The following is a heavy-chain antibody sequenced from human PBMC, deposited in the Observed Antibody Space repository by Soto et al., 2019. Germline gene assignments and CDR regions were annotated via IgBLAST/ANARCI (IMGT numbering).Heavy chain of an antibody. J-gene: IGHJ3*02. V-gene: IGHV4-31*03. D-gene: IGHD3-22*01. CDR3: ARVWFFSHSSGYPRYAFDI. Sequence: SETLSLTCTVSGGSISSGGYYWSWVRQHPGKGLEWIGYIYYSGSTYYNPSLKSRVTISVDTSKNQFSLKLSSVTAADTAGYYCARVWFFSHSSGYPRYAFDIWGQGKMVTVS. CDR2: IYYSGST. CDR1: GGSISSGGYY.